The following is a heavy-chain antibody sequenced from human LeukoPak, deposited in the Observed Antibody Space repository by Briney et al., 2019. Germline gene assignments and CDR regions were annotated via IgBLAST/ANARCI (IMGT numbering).Heavy chain of an antibody. CDR2: ISGSSDTV. V-gene: IGHV3-48*02. J-gene: IGHJ2*01. Sequence: VGSLRLSCAASGFTFSNYNMNWVRQAPGKGLEWVSYISGSSDTVFYPDSVKGRFTISRDNAKNSLYLQMYSLRDDDTAVYYCARDDTGNSGHFDLWGRGPLVAVSS. D-gene: IGHD1-1*01. CDR3: ARDDTGNSGHFDL. CDR1: GFTFSNYN.